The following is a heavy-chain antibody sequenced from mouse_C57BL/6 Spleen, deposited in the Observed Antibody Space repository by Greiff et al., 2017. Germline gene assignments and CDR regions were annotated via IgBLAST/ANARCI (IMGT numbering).Heavy chain of an antibody. Sequence: QVQLKQSGAELVKPGASVKLSCKASGYTFTSYWMHWVKQRPGRGLEWIGRFDPNSGGTKYNEKFKSKATLTVDKPSSTASLQLSSLTSEDSAVYCYARGDNSSSSWYFDVWGTGTTVTVSS. CDR1: GYTFTSYW. D-gene: IGHD1-1*01. V-gene: IGHV1-72*01. CDR2: FDPNSGGT. J-gene: IGHJ1*03. CDR3: ARGDNSSSSWYFDV.